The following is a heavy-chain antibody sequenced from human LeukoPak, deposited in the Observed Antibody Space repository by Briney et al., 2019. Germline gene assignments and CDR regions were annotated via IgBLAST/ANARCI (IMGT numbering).Heavy chain of an antibody. D-gene: IGHD3-10*01. CDR3: ARDNGGCFDP. Sequence: GPCLRLACAASGFTFTNWGSGARQAQGKGLGGVDNIKEGGREEKSVGSVKGTFAISRDDCKSTLYLQMDSPCGDDTAVYYCARDNGGCFDPWGRGTLVTVSS. CDR1: GFTFTNW. V-gene: IGHV3-7*03. CDR2: IKEGGREE. J-gene: IGHJ5*02.